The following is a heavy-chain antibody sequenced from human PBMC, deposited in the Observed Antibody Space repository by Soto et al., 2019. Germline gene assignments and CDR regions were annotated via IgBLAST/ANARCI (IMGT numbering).Heavy chain of an antibody. CDR3: AKDKMRRYFDL. CDR2: ISYDGSNK. CDR1: GFTFSSYG. J-gene: IGHJ2*01. Sequence: QVQLVESGGGVVQPGRSLRLSCAASGFTFSSYGMHWVRQAPGKGLEWVAVISYDGSNKYYADSVKGRFTISRDNSKNSLYLQMNSLRSEDTAVYYGAKDKMRRYFDLWGRGTLVTVSS. V-gene: IGHV3-30*18.